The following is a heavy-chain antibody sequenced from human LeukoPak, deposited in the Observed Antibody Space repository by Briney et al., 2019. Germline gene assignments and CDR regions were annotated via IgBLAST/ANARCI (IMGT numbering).Heavy chain of an antibody. CDR3: ARRNHYFYYMDV. Sequence: PSETLSLTCTVSGGSISSYYWSWIRQSPVKGLEWIGYIFPSGSAFYNPSLECRVTISLDTSENQFSLTLSSVTAADTAVYYCARRNHYFYYMDVWGKGTTVTVSS. CDR1: GGSISSYY. V-gene: IGHV4-4*09. J-gene: IGHJ6*03. CDR2: IFPSGSA.